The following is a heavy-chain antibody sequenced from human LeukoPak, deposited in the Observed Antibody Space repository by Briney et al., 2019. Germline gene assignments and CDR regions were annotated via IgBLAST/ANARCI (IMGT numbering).Heavy chain of an antibody. CDR2: IIPIFGTA. Sequence: GGSVKVSCKASGGTFSSYAISWVRQAPGQGLEWMGGIIPIFGTANYAQKFQGRVTITADESTSTAYMELSSLRSEDTAVYYCARDLKPYCGGDCYSISARPYYYYYGMDVWGQGTTVTVSS. D-gene: IGHD2-21*02. J-gene: IGHJ6*02. V-gene: IGHV1-69*01. CDR3: ARDLKPYCGGDCYSISARPYYYYYGMDV. CDR1: GGTFSSYA.